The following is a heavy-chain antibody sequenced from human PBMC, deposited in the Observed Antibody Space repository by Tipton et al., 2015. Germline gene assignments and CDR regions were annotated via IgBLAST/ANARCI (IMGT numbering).Heavy chain of an antibody. CDR2: IYNSGNT. Sequence: TLSLTCTVSGGSISSNSYYWGWIRQPPGKGLEWIGIIYNSGNTYYNPSLRSRVTLFVDTSKNQFSLNLSSVTAADTAVYYCARLGRWLEVDFWGQGTLVTVSS. V-gene: IGHV4-39*01. CDR1: GGSISSNSYY. D-gene: IGHD5-24*01. CDR3: ARLGRWLEVDF. J-gene: IGHJ4*02.